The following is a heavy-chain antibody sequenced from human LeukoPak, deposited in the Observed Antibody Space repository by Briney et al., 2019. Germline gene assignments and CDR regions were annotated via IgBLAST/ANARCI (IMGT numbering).Heavy chain of an antibody. CDR1: GYSFTSYW. CDR3: ARRGYCTNGVCYLFDY. J-gene: IGHJ4*02. Sequence: GESLKISCKGSGYSFTSYWIGWVRQMPGKGLEWMGIIYPVDSDTRYSPSFQGQVTISADKSISTAYLQWSSLKASDTAMYYCARRGYCTNGVCYLFDYWGQGTLVTVSS. D-gene: IGHD2-8*01. CDR2: IYPVDSDT. V-gene: IGHV5-51*01.